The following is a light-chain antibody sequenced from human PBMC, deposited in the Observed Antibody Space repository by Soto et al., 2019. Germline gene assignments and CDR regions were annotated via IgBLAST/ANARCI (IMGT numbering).Light chain of an antibody. Sequence: QSVLTQSPSASASLGASVKLTCTLSSGYSTYAIAWHQQQPEKGPRYLMKVNSDGSHSKGDGIPDRFSGYSSGAERYLTISGLQSEDEADYYCQTWGTGIEVIFGGGTKLTVL. CDR1: SGYSTYA. V-gene: IGLV4-69*01. J-gene: IGLJ2*01. CDR3: QTWGTGIEVI. CDR2: VNSDGSH.